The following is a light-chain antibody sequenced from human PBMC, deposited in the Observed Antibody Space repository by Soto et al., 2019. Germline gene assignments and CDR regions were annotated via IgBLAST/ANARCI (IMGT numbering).Light chain of an antibody. Sequence: EIVLTQSPATLSLSPGERATLSCRASQSVSSSYLAWYQQKPGQAPRLLIYGASSRATGTPDRFSGSGSGTDFTLTISRLEPEDFAVYYCQHYGDSPVTFGQGTKV. CDR2: GAS. CDR3: QHYGDSPVT. V-gene: IGKV3-20*01. J-gene: IGKJ1*01. CDR1: QSVSSSY.